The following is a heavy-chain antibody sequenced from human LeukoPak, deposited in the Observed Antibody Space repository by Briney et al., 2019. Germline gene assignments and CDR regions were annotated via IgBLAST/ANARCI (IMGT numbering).Heavy chain of an antibody. D-gene: IGHD3-22*01. CDR2: IYYSGST. J-gene: IGHJ4*02. CDR1: GGSISSTSYY. Sequence: SETLSLTCVVSGGSISSTSYYWGWIRQPPGKGLEWIGSIYYSGSTYYNPSLKSRVTISVDTSKNQFSLKLSSVTAADTAVYYCARDAYDSGESIDYWGQGTLVTVSS. CDR3: ARDAYDSGESIDY. V-gene: IGHV4-39*07.